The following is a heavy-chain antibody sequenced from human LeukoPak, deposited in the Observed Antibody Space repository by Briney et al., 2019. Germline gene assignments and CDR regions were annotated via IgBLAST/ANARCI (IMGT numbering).Heavy chain of an antibody. V-gene: IGHV1-69*06. CDR1: GGTFSSYA. CDR2: IIPIFGTA. J-gene: IGHJ4*02. Sequence: ASVKVSCKASGGTFSSYAISWVRQAPGQGLEWMGGIIPIFGTANYAQKFQGRVTITADKSTSTAYMELSSLRAEDTAVYYCAKESRGDDFWSGTTIDYRGQGTLVTVSS. D-gene: IGHD3-3*01. CDR3: AKESRGDDFWSGTTIDY.